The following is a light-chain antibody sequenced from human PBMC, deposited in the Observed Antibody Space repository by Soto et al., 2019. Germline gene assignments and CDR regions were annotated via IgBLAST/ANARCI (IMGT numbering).Light chain of an antibody. V-gene: IGKV3-20*01. CDR3: QQYGSSPYT. J-gene: IGKJ2*01. CDR1: QSVRSSY. Sequence: EIVLTQSPGTLSLSPGERVTLSCRASQSVRSSYLAWYQRRPGQAPRLLIYGASSRATGIPDRFSGSGSGTDFTLTISSLEPEDFAVYYCQQYGSSPYTFGQGTKLEIK. CDR2: GAS.